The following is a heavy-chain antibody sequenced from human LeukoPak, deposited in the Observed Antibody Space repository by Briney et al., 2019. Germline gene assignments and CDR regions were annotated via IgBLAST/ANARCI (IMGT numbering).Heavy chain of an antibody. Sequence: GRSLRLSCAASGFIFSSYGMHWVRQAPGKGLEWVAFIRYDGSYKYYADSVKGRFTISRDNSKNTLYLQMNSLRTEDTAVYYCAKLRTGYDYWGQGTLVTVSS. J-gene: IGHJ4*02. CDR3: AKLRTGYDY. V-gene: IGHV3-30*02. CDR1: GFIFSSYG. CDR2: IRYDGSYK. D-gene: IGHD3/OR15-3a*01.